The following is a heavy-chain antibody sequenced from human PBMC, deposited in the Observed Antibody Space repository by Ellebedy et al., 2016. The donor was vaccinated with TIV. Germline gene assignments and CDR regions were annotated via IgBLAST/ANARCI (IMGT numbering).Heavy chain of an antibody. V-gene: IGHV3-7*03. J-gene: IGHJ4*02. CDR3: ARMDHRGSGWYFDY. CDR1: GLTFSNYW. CDR2: IKPDGSEK. Sequence: GESLKISXAASGLTFSNYWMSWVRQAPGKGLEWVANIKPDGSEKYYVDSVKGRFTISRDNAKNSLYLQMNSLRAEDTAVYYCARMDHRGSGWYFDYWGQGTLVTVSS. D-gene: IGHD6-19*01.